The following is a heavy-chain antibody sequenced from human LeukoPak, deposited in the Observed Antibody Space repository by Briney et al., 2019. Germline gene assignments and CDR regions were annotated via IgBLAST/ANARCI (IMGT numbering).Heavy chain of an antibody. V-gene: IGHV3-9*01. J-gene: IGHJ3*02. D-gene: IGHD2-21*02. CDR3: AKGHIVVVTAIYSDAFDI. CDR2: TSWNSGSI. CDR1: GFTFYDYA. Sequence: GGSLRLSCAASGFTFYDYAMHWVRHAPGKGVEWVSGTSWNSGSIGYADSVKGRFTISRHNANNSLYLQMNSLRAEDTALYYCAKGHIVVVTAIYSDAFDIWGQGTMVTVSS.